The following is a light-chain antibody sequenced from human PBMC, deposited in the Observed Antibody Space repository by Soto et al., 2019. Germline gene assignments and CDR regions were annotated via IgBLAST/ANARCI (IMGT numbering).Light chain of an antibody. CDR3: QQYGSSPMT. J-gene: IGKJ5*01. V-gene: IGKV3-20*01. Sequence: EIVLTQSPGTLSLSPGERATLSCRASQSVSSNYLAWYQQKPGQAPRLLIYGASSRATGIPDRFSGSGSGTDFTLTISRLEPEDFAVYYCQQYGSSPMTFGQRTRPEI. CDR2: GAS. CDR1: QSVSSNY.